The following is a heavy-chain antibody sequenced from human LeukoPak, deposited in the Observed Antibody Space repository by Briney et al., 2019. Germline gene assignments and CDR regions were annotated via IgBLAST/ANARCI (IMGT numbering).Heavy chain of an antibody. D-gene: IGHD6-19*01. CDR2: IYYSGST. V-gene: IGHV4-59*01. Sequence: SETLSLTCTVSGGSISSYYWSWIRQPPGKGLEWIGYIYYSGSTNYNPSLKSRVTISVDTSKNQFSLKLSSVIAADTAVYFCARDGVRVTYTSGWYYFDYWGQGTLVTVSS. J-gene: IGHJ4*02. CDR1: GGSISSYY. CDR3: ARDGVRVTYTSGWYYFDY.